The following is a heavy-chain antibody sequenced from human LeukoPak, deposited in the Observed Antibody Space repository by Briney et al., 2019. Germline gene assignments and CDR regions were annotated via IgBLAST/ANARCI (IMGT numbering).Heavy chain of an antibody. CDR2: IYTSGST. CDR3: ARAMHYDFWTGPLGYFDY. D-gene: IGHD3-3*01. J-gene: IGHJ4*02. V-gene: IGHV4-61*02. Sequence: SETLSLTCTVSGGSISSGSYYWSWIRQPAGKGLEWIGRIYTSGSTNYNPSLKSRVTISVDTSKNQFSLQLNSVTPEDTAVYYCARAMHYDFWTGPLGYFDYWGQGTLVTVSS. CDR1: GGSISSGSYY.